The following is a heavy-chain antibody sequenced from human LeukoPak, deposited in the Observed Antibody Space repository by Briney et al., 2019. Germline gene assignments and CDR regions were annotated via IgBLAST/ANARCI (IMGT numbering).Heavy chain of an antibody. CDR1: GFTFSSYG. CDR3: AREGIQLWCLDY. J-gene: IGHJ4*02. Sequence: GGSLRLSCAASGFTFSSYGMHWVRQAPGKGLEWVAVISYDGSNKYYADSVKGRLTISRDNSKNTLYLQMNSLRAEDTAVYYCAREGIQLWCLDYWGQGTLVTVSS. V-gene: IGHV3-30*03. CDR2: ISYDGSNK. D-gene: IGHD5-18*01.